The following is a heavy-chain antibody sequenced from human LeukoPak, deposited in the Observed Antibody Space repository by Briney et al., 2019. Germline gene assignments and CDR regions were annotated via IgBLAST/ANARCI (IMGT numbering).Heavy chain of an antibody. Sequence: GSLRLSCAASGFTFSSYAMNWVRQAPGKGLEWVSSISRGSDHIFYADSMKGRFTISRDNAKNSLYLQMNSPGAEDTAVYYCARPYDTRGYFPDYWGQGTLVTVSS. CDR3: ARPYDTRGYFPDY. V-gene: IGHV3-21*01. CDR1: GFTFSSYA. CDR2: ISRGSDHI. J-gene: IGHJ4*02. D-gene: IGHD3-22*01.